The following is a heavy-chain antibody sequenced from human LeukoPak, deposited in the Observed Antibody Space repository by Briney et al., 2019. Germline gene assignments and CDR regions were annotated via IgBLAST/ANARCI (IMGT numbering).Heavy chain of an antibody. CDR3: ASDHNWNDAGY. D-gene: IGHD1-20*01. J-gene: IGHJ4*02. Sequence: SVKVSCKASGGTFSSYAISWVRQAPGQGLEWMGRIIPIFGTANYAQKFQGRVTITADKSTSTAYMELSSLRSEDTAVYYCASDHNWNDAGYWGQGTLVTVSS. CDR1: GGTFSSYA. V-gene: IGHV1-69*06. CDR2: IIPIFGTA.